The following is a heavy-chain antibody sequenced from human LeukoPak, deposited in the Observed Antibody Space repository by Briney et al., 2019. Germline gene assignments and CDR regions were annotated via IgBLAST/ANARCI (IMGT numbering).Heavy chain of an antibody. J-gene: IGHJ4*02. V-gene: IGHV3-33*03. CDR2: IWHDGSRT. CDR1: GFTFDKYG. D-gene: IGHD1-26*01. CDR3: AGAISKGAGIDS. Sequence: GGSLRLTCATSGFTFDKYGIHWVSQAPGKGLEWVAVIWHDGSRTHYADSLMGRFNISRDNSKDTAFLQMNILTVEDTATYYCAGAISKGAGIDSWGQGTLVTVSS.